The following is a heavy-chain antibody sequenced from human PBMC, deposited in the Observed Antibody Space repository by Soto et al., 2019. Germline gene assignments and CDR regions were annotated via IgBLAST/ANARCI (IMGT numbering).Heavy chain of an antibody. CDR1: GGTFSSYA. CDR2: IIPIFGTA. Sequence: SVKVSCNASGGTFSSYAISWVRQAPGQGLEWMGGIIPIFGTANYAQKFQGRVTITADKSTSTAYMELSSLRSEDTAVYYCARGQIYITGTTRAFDIWGQGTMVTVSS. D-gene: IGHD1-20*01. J-gene: IGHJ3*02. CDR3: ARGQIYITGTTRAFDI. V-gene: IGHV1-69*06.